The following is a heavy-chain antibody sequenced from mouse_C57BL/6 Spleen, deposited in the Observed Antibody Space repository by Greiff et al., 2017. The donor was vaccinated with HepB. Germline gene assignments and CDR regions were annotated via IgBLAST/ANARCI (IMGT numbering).Heavy chain of an antibody. Sequence: EVQVVESGGGLVKPGGSLKLSCAASGFTFSDYGMHWVRQAPEKGLEWVAYISSGSSTIYYAEKVTGRFTISRDNAKNTLFLQMTSLRSEDTAMYYCAREAVVAYKGFAYWGQGTLVTVSA. J-gene: IGHJ3*01. CDR1: GFTFSDYG. CDR3: AREAVVAYKGFAY. D-gene: IGHD1-1*01. CDR2: ISSGSSTI. V-gene: IGHV5-17*01.